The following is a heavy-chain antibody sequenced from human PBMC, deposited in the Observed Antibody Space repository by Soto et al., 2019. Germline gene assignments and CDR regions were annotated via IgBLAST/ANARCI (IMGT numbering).Heavy chain of an antibody. CDR2: IYWDDDK. D-gene: IGHD3-10*01. J-gene: IGHJ4*02. CDR1: GFSLSTSGVG. Sequence: QITLKESGPTLVKPTQTLTLTCTFSGFSLSTSGVGVGWIRQPPGKALEWLALIYWDDDKRYSPSLKSRLTIPKDSSKPQVVRTMTNMDPVHTATYXXXHXPXXXGXXXXXXXXFDXWGQGTLVTVSS. CDR3: XHXPXXXGXXXXXXXXFDX. V-gene: IGHV2-5*02.